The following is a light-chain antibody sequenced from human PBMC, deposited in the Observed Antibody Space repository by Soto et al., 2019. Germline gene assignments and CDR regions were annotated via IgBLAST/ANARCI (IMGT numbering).Light chain of an antibody. Sequence: DIQMTQSPSTLSASVGDRVTITCRASQSMSSWLAWYQQKPGKAPKLLIDDASSLESGVQSRFSGSVSGTEFTLTISSLQPDDFATYYCQQYNTYPLTFGGGTKVEIK. CDR2: DAS. V-gene: IGKV1-5*01. CDR1: QSMSSW. CDR3: QQYNTYPLT. J-gene: IGKJ4*02.